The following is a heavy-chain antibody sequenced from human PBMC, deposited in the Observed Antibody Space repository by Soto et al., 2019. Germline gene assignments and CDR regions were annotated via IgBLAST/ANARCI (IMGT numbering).Heavy chain of an antibody. D-gene: IGHD3-9*01. J-gene: IGHJ3*02. CDR1: GYTFTSYY. Sequence: ASVKVSCKASGYTFTSYYMHWVRQAPGQGLEWMGIINPSGGSTSYAQKFQGRVTMTRDTSTSTVYMELSSLRSEDTAVYYCARVRGRYYDILTGQTPSVAFDIWGQGTMVTVSS. CDR2: INPSGGST. V-gene: IGHV1-46*03. CDR3: ARVRGRYYDILTGQTPSVAFDI.